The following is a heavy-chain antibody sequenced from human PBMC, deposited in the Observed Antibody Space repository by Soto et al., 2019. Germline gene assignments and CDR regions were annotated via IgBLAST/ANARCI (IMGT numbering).Heavy chain of an antibody. J-gene: IGHJ4*02. CDR1: GFTFSSYS. D-gene: IGHD3-3*01. CDR3: ARDLEEYYDFWSGYYPQLDY. Sequence: GGSLRLSCAASGFTFSSYSMNWVRQAPGKGLEWVSSISSSSSYIYYADSVKGRFTISRDNAKNSLYLQMNSLRAEDTAVYYCARDLEEYYDFWSGYYPQLDYWGQGTLVTVSS. CDR2: ISSSSSYI. V-gene: IGHV3-21*01.